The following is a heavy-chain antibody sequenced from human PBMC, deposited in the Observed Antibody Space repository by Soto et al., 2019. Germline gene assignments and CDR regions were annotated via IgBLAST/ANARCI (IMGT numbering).Heavy chain of an antibody. Sequence: AGGSLRLSCAASGFTFSTYAMSWVRQAPGKGLEWVSSNSDSGGSTYYADSVKGRFTISRDNARNTLYMQMNILRAEDTAVYYCAKGPRGYCSGGNCYFDYWGQGTLVTVSS. D-gene: IGHD2-15*01. CDR3: AKGPRGYCSGGNCYFDY. V-gene: IGHV3-23*01. J-gene: IGHJ4*02. CDR2: NSDSGGST. CDR1: GFTFSTYA.